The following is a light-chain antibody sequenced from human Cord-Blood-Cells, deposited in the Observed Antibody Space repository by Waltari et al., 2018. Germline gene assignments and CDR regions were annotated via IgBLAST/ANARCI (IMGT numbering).Light chain of an antibody. J-gene: IGKJ2*01. CDR1: QSISSY. Sequence: DIQITHSPPPLSASVGDRVSITCRASQSISSYLNWYQQKPGKAPKLLIYAASSLQSGVPSRFSGSGSGTDFTLTISSLQPEDFATYYCQQSYSTPYTFGQGTKLEIK. CDR3: QQSYSTPYT. CDR2: AAS. V-gene: IGKV1-39*01.